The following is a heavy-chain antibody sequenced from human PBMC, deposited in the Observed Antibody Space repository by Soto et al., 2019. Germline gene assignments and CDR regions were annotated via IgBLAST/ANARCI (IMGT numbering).Heavy chain of an antibody. D-gene: IGHD2-8*02. CDR1: GFSFSDNL. CDR2: INPDNGNT. CDR3: ARDILSVGPRANDAFDV. V-gene: IGHV1-3*01. J-gene: IGHJ3*01. Sequence: QVQLVQSGAEVRKPGASVNISCRASGFSFSDNLLIWGGQAPGKSLEWMGWINPDNGNTGYSQTFQGRVTISRHSSASIAYVEVSDLTSEDTAVYYCARDILSVGPRANDAFDVWGQGTMVTVSS.